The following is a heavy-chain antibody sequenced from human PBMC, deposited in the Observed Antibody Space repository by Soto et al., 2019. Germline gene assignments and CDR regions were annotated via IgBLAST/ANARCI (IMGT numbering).Heavy chain of an antibody. J-gene: IGHJ4*02. D-gene: IGHD2-15*01. V-gene: IGHV3-30*09. CDR1: GFIFISYA. CDR3: ATNTERYCSGGSCYYFDY. Sequence: QVQLVESGGGVVQPGRSLRLSCAAYGFIFISYAMHCVRQAPGKGLEWVAVISYDGSNKYYADSVKGRFAISRDTSKNTLYLQMNSLRVEDTAVYYCATNTERYCSGGSCYYFDYWGQGTLVTVSS. CDR2: ISYDGSNK.